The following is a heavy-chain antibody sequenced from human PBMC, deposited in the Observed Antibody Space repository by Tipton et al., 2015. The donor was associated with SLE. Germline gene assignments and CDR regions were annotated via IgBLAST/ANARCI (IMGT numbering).Heavy chain of an antibody. D-gene: IGHD2-21*01. Sequence: GSLRLSCAASGFTFSSYAMSWVRQAPGKGLEWVSVIQSGGSTYYPDSVKGRFTISRDNSKNTLYLHMNSLRAEDSAVYYCAKETGGGCDCGPFHYCGQGSLFTVSS. CDR2: IQSGGST. CDR1: GFTFSSYA. CDR3: AKETGGGCDCGPFHY. V-gene: IGHV3-23*03. J-gene: IGHJ4*02.